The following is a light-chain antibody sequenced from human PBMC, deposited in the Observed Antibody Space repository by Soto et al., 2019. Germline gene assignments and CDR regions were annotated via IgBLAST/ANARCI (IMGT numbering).Light chain of an antibody. CDR1: QSVSNN. V-gene: IGKV3-15*01. Sequence: EVVMTQSPATLSVSPGERATVPCRASQSVSNNLAWYQQKPGLAPRLLIYGASTRATGIPARFSGSGYGTEFTLTITRLEPEDFAMYYCQQYGRSPTWTFGQGTKVDIK. CDR2: GAS. J-gene: IGKJ1*01. CDR3: QQYGRSPTWT.